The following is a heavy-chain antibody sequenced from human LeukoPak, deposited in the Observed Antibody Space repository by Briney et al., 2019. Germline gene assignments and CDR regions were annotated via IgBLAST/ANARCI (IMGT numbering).Heavy chain of an antibody. Sequence: GGSLRLSCAASGFTFSSYAMHWVRQAPGKGLEYVSAISSNGGSTYYANSVKGRFTISRDNSKNTLYLQMGSLRAEDMAVCYCARWRPLEPSLDIWGQGTMVTVSS. CDR3: ARWRPLEPSLDI. CDR1: GFTFSSYA. V-gene: IGHV3-64*01. CDR2: ISSNGGST. D-gene: IGHD1-1*01. J-gene: IGHJ3*02.